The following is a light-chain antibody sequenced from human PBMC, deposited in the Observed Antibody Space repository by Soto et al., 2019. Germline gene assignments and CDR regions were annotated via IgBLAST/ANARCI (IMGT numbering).Light chain of an antibody. CDR2: DAS. J-gene: IGKJ1*01. Sequence: EIVLTQSPATLSLSPGERATLSCRASQSVSSYLAWYQQKPGQAPRLLIYDASTRATGIPDRFSGSGSGTDFTLTISRLEPEDFAVYYCQQSGSSPGTFGQGTKVDIK. CDR3: QQSGSSPGT. V-gene: IGKV3-20*01. CDR1: QSVSSY.